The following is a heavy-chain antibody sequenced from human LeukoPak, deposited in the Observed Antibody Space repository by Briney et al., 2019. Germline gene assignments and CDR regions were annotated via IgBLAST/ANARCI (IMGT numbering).Heavy chain of an antibody. CDR1: GFTFSSYS. CDR3: AKDSGSAEAFDY. CDR2: ISSSSSTI. V-gene: IGHV3-48*01. Sequence: GGSLRLSCAASGFTFSSYSMNWVRQAPGKGLEWVSYISSSSSTIYYADSVKGRFTISRDNSKNTLYLQMNSLRAEDTAVYYCAKDSGSAEAFDYWGQGTLVTVSS. D-gene: IGHD1-14*01. J-gene: IGHJ4*02.